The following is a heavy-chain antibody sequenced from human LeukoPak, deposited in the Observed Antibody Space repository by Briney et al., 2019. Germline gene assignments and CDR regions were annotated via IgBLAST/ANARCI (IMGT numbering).Heavy chain of an antibody. CDR3: ARISGVTIRS. V-gene: IGHV3-11*04. D-gene: IGHD4-17*01. CDR2: ISGGETTI. Sequence: GGSLRLSCAVSGFTVSGDYMSWVRQASGKGLEWVSYISGGETTIYYADSVKGRFTISRDNAKNSLYLQMSSLRVEDTAVYYCARISGVTIRSWGQGTLVTVSS. J-gene: IGHJ4*02. CDR1: GFTVSGDY.